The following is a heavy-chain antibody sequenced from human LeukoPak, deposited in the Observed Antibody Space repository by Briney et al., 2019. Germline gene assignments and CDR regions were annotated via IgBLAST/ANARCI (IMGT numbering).Heavy chain of an antibody. CDR1: GGSISSYY. CDR3: ACTYCGADCSEVERFFDY. Sequence: PSETLSLTCTVSGGSISSYYWSWIRQPPGKGLEWIGYIYYSGSTFYNPSLKSRVTISVDTSKNQFSLKLSSVTAADTAVYYCACTYCGADCSEVERFFDYWGQGTLVTVSS. CDR2: IYYSGST. J-gene: IGHJ4*02. V-gene: IGHV4-59*08. D-gene: IGHD2-21*02.